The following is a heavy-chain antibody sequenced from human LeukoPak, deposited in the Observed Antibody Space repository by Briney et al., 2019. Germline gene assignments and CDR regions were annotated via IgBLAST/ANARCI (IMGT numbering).Heavy chain of an antibody. Sequence: SKTLSLTCGVYAGSFSGYYWSWIRHPPGKGLEWIGEINHGGSTNYNPSSNSRVTISVATSKNQFSLKLSSVSAADTAVYSCARSVEVPAAFWGSLGKYYYYYYMDVWDNGTTVTVSS. CDR3: ARSVEVPAAFWGSLGKYYYYYYMDV. J-gene: IGHJ6*03. CDR1: AGSFSGYY. CDR2: INHGGST. D-gene: IGHD2-2*01. V-gene: IGHV4-34*01.